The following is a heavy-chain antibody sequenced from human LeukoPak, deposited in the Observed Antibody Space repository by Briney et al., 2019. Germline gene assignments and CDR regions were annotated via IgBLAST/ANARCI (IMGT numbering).Heavy chain of an antibody. J-gene: IGHJ6*03. CDR3: ARDCSSTSCYYYYMDV. D-gene: IGHD2-2*01. V-gene: IGHV1-8*01. Sequence: ASVKVSCQASGYTFTSYDINWVRQATGEGIEWIGWMYPNSGNTGYAQKFEGRVTMTQNTSISPAYMELSSVSYDDPTVYYCARDCSSTSCYYYYMDVWGKGTTVTVSS. CDR1: GYTFTSYD. CDR2: MYPNSGNT.